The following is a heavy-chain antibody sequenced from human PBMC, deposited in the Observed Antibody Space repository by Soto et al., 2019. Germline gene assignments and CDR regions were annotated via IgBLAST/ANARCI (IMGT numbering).Heavy chain of an antibody. CDR1: GFTFSSYA. J-gene: IGHJ3*02. CDR3: ESYSSSRQGAFDI. V-gene: IGHV3-64D*06. CDR2: ISSNGGST. D-gene: IGHD6-13*01. Sequence: PGGSLRLSCSASGFTFSSYAMHWVRQAPGKGLEYVSAISSNGGSTYYADSVKGRFTISRDNSKNTLYLQMSSLRAEDTAVYYCESYSSSRQGAFDIWGQGTMVTVSS.